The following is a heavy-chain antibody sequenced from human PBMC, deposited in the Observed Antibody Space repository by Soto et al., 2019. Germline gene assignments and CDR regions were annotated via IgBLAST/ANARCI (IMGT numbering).Heavy chain of an antibody. CDR3: ARDYYGSGSPSVGYFDY. D-gene: IGHD3-10*01. Sequence: QVQLVQSGAEVKKPGSSVKVSCKASGGTFSSYAISWVRQAPGQGLEWMGGIIPIFGTANYAQKFQGRVTITADESTSTAYIELSSLRSEDTAVYYCARDYYGSGSPSVGYFDYWGQGTLVTVSS. J-gene: IGHJ4*02. CDR2: IIPIFGTA. V-gene: IGHV1-69*01. CDR1: GGTFSSYA.